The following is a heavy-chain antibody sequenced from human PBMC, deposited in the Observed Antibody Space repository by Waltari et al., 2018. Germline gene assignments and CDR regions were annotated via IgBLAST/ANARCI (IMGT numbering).Heavy chain of an antibody. CDR3: ARSREGVVVDY. Sequence: QVQLVQSGAEVKKPGSSVKVSCKASGGTFSSYAISWVRQAPGQGLEWMGGISPICGTANYAQKCQGRVTITADESTSTADMELSSRRSEDTAVYYCARSREGVVVDYWGQGTLVTVSS. CDR1: GGTFSSYA. V-gene: IGHV1-69*01. CDR2: ISPICGTA. J-gene: IGHJ4*02. D-gene: IGHD2-15*01.